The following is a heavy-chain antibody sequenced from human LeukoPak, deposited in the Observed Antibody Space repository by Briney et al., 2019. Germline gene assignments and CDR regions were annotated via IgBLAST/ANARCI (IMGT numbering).Heavy chain of an antibody. V-gene: IGHV3-7*01. CDR1: GFTFSSYW. Sequence: GGSPRLSCAASGFTFSSYWMSWVRQAPGKGLEWVANIKQDGSEKYYVDSVKGRFTISRDNSKNTPYLQMNSLRAEDTAVYYCARDLRDDIAAGCDYWGQGTLVTVSS. D-gene: IGHD6-13*01. J-gene: IGHJ4*02. CDR3: ARDLRDDIAAGCDY. CDR2: IKQDGSEK.